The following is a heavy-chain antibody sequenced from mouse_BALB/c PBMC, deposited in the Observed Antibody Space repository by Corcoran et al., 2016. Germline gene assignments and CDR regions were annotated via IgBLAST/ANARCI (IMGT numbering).Heavy chain of an antibody. V-gene: IGHV9-2-1*01. CDR1: GYTFTHSS. CDR3: AIHYCVSLAY. Sequence: QIQLGQSGPELKKPGETVQISCKASGYTFTHSSMHWVKQAPGKGLKWMGWINTETGEPTYADDFKGRFAFSLETSASTAYLQINNLKNEDTATYFCAIHYCVSLAYWGQGTLVTVSA. J-gene: IGHJ3*01. CDR2: INTETGEP. D-gene: IGHD1-2*01.